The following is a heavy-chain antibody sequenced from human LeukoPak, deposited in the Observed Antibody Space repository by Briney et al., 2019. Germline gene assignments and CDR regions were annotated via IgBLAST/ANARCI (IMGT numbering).Heavy chain of an antibody. Sequence: GGSLRLSCAASGFTFSSYGMHWVRQAPGKGLEWVAFIRYDGSNKYYADSVKGRFTISRDNSKNTLYLQMNSLRAEDTAVYYCARETYYYDSSGYPRAIGYYYYMDVWGKGTTVTVSS. CDR3: ARETYYYDSSGYPRAIGYYYYMDV. J-gene: IGHJ6*03. CDR1: GFTFSSYG. V-gene: IGHV3-30*02. CDR2: IRYDGSNK. D-gene: IGHD3-22*01.